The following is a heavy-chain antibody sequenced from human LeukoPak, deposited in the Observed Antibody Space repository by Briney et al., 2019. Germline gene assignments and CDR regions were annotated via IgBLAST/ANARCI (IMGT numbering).Heavy chain of an antibody. Sequence: SVKVSCKASGGTFSSYAISWVRQAPGQGLEWMGGIIPIFGTANYAQKFQGRVTITADKSTSTAYMELRSLRSDDTAVYYCARARGYYYYYMDVWGKGTTVTVSS. CDR1: GGTFSSYA. V-gene: IGHV1-69*06. D-gene: IGHD3-10*01. J-gene: IGHJ6*03. CDR2: IIPIFGTA. CDR3: ARARGYYYYYMDV.